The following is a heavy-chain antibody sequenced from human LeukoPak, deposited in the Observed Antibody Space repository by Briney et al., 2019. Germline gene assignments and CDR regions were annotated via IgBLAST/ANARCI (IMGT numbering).Heavy chain of an antibody. CDR1: GFTFSSYG. CDR3: AKDRRYCSGGSCYPDAFDI. D-gene: IGHD2-15*01. J-gene: IGHJ3*02. V-gene: IGHV3-23*01. Sequence: PGGTLRLSCAASGFTFSSYGMSWVRQAPGKGLEWVSAISGSGGSTYYADSVKGRFTISRDNSKNTLYLQMNSLRAEDTAVYYCAKDRRYCSGGSCYPDAFDIWGQGTMVTVSS. CDR2: ISGSGGST.